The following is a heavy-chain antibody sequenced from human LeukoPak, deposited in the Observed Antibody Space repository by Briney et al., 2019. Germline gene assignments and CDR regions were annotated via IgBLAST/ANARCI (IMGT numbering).Heavy chain of an antibody. CDR3: ASRKLGNDY. CDR1: GGSISSGSYY. D-gene: IGHD7-27*01. J-gene: IGHJ4*02. V-gene: IGHV4-61*01. CDR2: IYHTGST. Sequence: SQTLSLTCTVSGGSISSGSYYWGWIRQPPGKGLEWIGYIYHTGSTSYSPSLKSRVTISADTSQNQFSLKLSSVTAADTAVYYCASRKLGNDYWGQGTLVTVSS.